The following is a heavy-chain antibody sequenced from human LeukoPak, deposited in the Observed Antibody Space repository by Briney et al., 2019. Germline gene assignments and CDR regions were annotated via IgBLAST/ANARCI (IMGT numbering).Heavy chain of an antibody. CDR1: GYTFTNYG. Sequence: ASVKVSCKASGYTFTNYGIHWVRQATGQGLEWMGWMNPNSGNTGYAQKFQGRVTMTRNTSISTAYMELSSLRSEDTAVYYCAREYSSGWYYFDYWGQGTLVTVSS. V-gene: IGHV1-8*02. CDR3: AREYSSGWYYFDY. J-gene: IGHJ4*02. CDR2: MNPNSGNT. D-gene: IGHD6-19*01.